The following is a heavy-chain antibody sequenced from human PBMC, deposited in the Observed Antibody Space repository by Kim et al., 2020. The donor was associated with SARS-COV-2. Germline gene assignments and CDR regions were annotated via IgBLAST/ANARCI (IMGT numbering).Heavy chain of an antibody. CDR1: GFTFGSYE. D-gene: IGHD5-12*01. V-gene: IGHV3-48*03. Sequence: GGSLRLSCAASGFTFGSYEMHWVRQAPGKGREWVSYISSSGSTIYYADSVKGRFTISRDNAKNSLYLQMNSLRAEDTAVYYCARPYGGYSDYWGQGTLVTVSS. J-gene: IGHJ4*02. CDR2: ISSSGSTI. CDR3: ARPYGGYSDY.